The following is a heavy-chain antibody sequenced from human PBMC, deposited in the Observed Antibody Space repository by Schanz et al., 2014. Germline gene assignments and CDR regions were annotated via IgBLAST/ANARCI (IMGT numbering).Heavy chain of an antibody. CDR3: ARDSRPNYDFLAADRSIDY. CDR1: GFPFSDYF. D-gene: IGHD3-9*01. CDR2: IGNGGVTR. J-gene: IGHJ4*02. V-gene: IGHV3-11*01. Sequence: QVQLVDSGGGLVKPGGSLRLSCTASGFPFSDYFMAWIRQPPGRGLEWVSYIGNGGVTRYYADSVKGRFTISRDNSKNALYLEMNSLKVKDTAFEYSARDSRPNYDFLAADRSIDYWGQGTLVTVAS.